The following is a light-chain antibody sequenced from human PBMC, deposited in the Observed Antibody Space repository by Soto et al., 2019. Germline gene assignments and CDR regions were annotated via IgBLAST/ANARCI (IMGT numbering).Light chain of an antibody. CDR1: SSDVGKYNL. Sequence: QSVLTQPASVSGSPGQSITISCTGTSSDVGKYNLVSWYQQHPGKAPKLLISEVTKRPSGVSNHFSGSKSGNTASLTISGLQAEDEAYYYRCSYAPSSTYVFGTGTKLTVL. J-gene: IGLJ1*01. CDR3: CSYAPSSTYV. CDR2: EVT. V-gene: IGLV2-23*02.